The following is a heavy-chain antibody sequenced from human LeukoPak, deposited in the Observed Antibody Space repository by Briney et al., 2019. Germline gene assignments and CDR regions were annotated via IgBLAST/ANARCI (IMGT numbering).Heavy chain of an antibody. J-gene: IGHJ6*03. V-gene: IGHV3-53*01. CDR1: GFTVSSNS. CDR3: AKAGNLGGSDYLYYYYYMDV. CDR2: IFSST. D-gene: IGHD1-26*01. Sequence: PGGSLRLSCTVSGFTVSSNSMSWVRQAPGKGLEWVSFIFSSTHYSDSVKGRFTISRDNSKNTLYLQMNSLRAEDTAVYYCAKAGNLGGSDYLYYYYYMDVWGKGTTVTISS.